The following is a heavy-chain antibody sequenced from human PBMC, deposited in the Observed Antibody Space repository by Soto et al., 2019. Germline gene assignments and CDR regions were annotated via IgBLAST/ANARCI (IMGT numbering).Heavy chain of an antibody. CDR1: GFTFSSYA. D-gene: IGHD2-15*01. V-gene: IGHV3-23*01. J-gene: IGHJ4*02. Sequence: SGGGLLQPGGSLRLSCAASGFTFSSYALNWVRQAPGKGLEWVSGITGDGDTTFYAGSVKGRFTISRDNSRNTVYLQMNSVRAEDTAVYYCAKEMTSGSRLAFDYWGQGTLVTVSS. CDR3: AKEMTSGSRLAFDY. CDR2: ITGDGDTT.